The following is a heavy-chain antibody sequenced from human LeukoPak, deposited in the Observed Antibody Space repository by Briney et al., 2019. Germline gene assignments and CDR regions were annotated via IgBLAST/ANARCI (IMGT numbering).Heavy chain of an antibody. V-gene: IGHV3-15*07. D-gene: IGHD5-24*01. CDR3: ARGAGYNYPYYFDY. CDR2: IKSKTDGGIT. J-gene: IGHJ4*02. Sequence: GGSLRLSCAASGFTFSNAWMNWVRQAPGKGLEWAGRIKSKTDGGITDYAAPVKGRFTISRDDSKNTLYLQMNSLKTEDTAVYYCARGAGYNYPYYFDYWGQGTLVTVSS. CDR1: GFTFSNAW.